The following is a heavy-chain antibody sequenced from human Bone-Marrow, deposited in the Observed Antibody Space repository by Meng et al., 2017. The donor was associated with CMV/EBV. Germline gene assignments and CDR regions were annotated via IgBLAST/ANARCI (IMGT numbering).Heavy chain of an antibody. CDR1: GYTFTDSG. V-gene: IGHV1-18*01. J-gene: IGHJ4*02. CDR3: ARDGPDGSFDC. Sequence: ASVKVSCKASGYTFTDSGISWVRQAPGQGLEWMGWISFYNGNTNHAQKLQGRVSMTTDTSTSTAYMELRSLRSDDKAVYYCARDGPDGSFDCWGQGTLVTVSS. D-gene: IGHD5-24*01. CDR2: ISFYNGNT.